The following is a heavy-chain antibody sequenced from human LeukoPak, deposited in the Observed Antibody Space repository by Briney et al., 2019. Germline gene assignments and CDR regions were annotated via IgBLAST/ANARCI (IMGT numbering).Heavy chain of an antibody. J-gene: IGHJ4*02. CDR3: ARGRWCSSTSCYDIPYYFDY. Sequence: ASVKVSCKASGYTFTGYFMHWVRQAPGQGLEWMGWINPNSGGTNYAQKFQGRVTMTRDTSISTAYMELSRLRSDDTAVYYCARGRWCSSTSCYDIPYYFDYWGQGTLVTVSS. CDR1: GYTFTGYF. CDR2: INPNSGGT. V-gene: IGHV1-2*02. D-gene: IGHD2-2*01.